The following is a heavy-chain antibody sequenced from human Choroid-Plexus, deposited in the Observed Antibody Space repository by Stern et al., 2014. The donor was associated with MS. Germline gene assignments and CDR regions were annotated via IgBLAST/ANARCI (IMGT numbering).Heavy chain of an antibody. Sequence: VQLVESGAEVKKPGASVKVSCKTSGYIFTGYYIHWVQQAPGQGLEWMAWINPNTGGTKYAQKFQGRVTMSRYTSISTAYVELSSLTSDDTAVYYCARDQRGITIFGVVTDYYYLGMDVWGQGTTVTVSS. CDR3: ARDQRGITIFGVVTDYYYLGMDV. CDR2: INPNTGGT. D-gene: IGHD3-3*01. CDR1: GYIFTGYY. V-gene: IGHV1-2*02. J-gene: IGHJ6*02.